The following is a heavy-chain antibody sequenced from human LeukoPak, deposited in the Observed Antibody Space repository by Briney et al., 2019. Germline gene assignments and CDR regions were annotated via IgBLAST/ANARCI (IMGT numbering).Heavy chain of an antibody. CDR3: ARVPTVVTPQGYYFDY. J-gene: IGHJ4*02. CDR1: GASISNYY. V-gene: IGHV4-59*01. CDR2: IYYSGST. D-gene: IGHD4-23*01. Sequence: SETLSLTCTVSGASISNYYWSWIRQPPGKGLEWIGYIYYSGSTNYNPSLKSRVTISVDTSKNQFSLKLSSVTAADTAVYYCARVPTVVTPQGYYFDYWGQGTLVTVSS.